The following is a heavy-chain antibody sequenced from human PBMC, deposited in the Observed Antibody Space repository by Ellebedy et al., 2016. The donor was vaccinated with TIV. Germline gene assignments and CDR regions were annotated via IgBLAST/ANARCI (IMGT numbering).Heavy chain of an antibody. CDR1: GFTFSRSA. J-gene: IGHJ4*02. CDR2: IRGSGTST. D-gene: IGHD2/OR15-2a*01. V-gene: IGHV3-23*01. CDR3: ARGVLSGY. Sequence: GESLKISCAASGFTFSRSAMGWIRQAPGKGLEWVSSIRGSGTSTSYADSVKGRFTISRDNSKNTVYLQMNSLRAEDTAVYYCARGVLSGYWGQGTLVTVSS.